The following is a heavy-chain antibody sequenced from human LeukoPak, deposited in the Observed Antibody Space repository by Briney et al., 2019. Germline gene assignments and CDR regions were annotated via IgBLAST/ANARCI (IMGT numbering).Heavy chain of an antibody. V-gene: IGHV3-48*03. J-gene: IGHJ3*01. CDR3: AREMEDAFDV. CDR2: ISSSGSLI. CDR1: GFTFSSYA. Sequence: PGGSLRLSCVASGFTFSSYAMSWVRQAPGKGLEWVSYISSSGSLIFYADSVKGRFTISRDNAKNSLYLQMNSLRVEDTAVYYCAREMEDAFDVWGQGTMVTVSS. D-gene: IGHD3-3*01.